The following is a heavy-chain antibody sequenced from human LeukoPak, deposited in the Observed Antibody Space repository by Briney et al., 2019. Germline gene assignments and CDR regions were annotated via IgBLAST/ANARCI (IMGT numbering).Heavy chain of an antibody. CDR3: ARSHSGSQLSY. Sequence: SETLSLTCTVSGDSISSSSYYWGWIRQPPGKGLEWIGSIYYSGSTYYNPSLKSRVTISVDTSKNQFSLKLSSVTAADTAVYYCARSHSGSQLSYWGQGTLVTVSS. CDR1: GDSISSSSYY. V-gene: IGHV4-39*07. D-gene: IGHD1-26*01. J-gene: IGHJ4*02. CDR2: IYYSGST.